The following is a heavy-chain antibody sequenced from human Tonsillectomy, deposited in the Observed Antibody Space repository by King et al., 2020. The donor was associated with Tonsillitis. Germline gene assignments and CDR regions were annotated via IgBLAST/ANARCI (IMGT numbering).Heavy chain of an antibody. CDR2: ISSSGSTI. D-gene: IGHD1-1*01. CDR3: ARNGYEDAFDV. J-gene: IGHJ3*01. V-gene: IGHV3-48*03. Sequence: VQLVESGGGLVQPGGSLRLSCAASGFTFSIYEMNWVRQAPGKGLEWVSYISSSGSTIYYADSVKGRFTISRDNAKNSLYLQMNSLRAEDTAVYYCARNGYEDAFDVWGQGTMVTVSS. CDR1: GFTFSIYE.